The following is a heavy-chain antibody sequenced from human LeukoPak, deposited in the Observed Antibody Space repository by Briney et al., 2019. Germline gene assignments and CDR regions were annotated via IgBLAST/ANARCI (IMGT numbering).Heavy chain of an antibody. CDR2: ISSSGSTI. V-gene: IGHV3-48*03. CDR1: GFTFSSYV. J-gene: IGHJ6*02. CDR3: ARGDGGYYYGMDV. Sequence: GGSLRLSCAASGFTFSSYVMNWVRQAPGKGLEWLSYISSSGSTIYYADSVKGRFTISRDNAMNSLHLQMNSLRAEDTAVYYCARGDGGYYYGMDVWGQGTTVTVSS. D-gene: IGHD3-10*01.